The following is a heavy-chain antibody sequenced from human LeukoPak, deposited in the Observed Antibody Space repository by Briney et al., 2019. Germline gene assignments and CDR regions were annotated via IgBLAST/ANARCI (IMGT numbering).Heavy chain of an antibody. CDR3: AKGIMDV. Sequence: PGRSLRLSCAASGFTFSSYGMHWVRQAPGKGLEWVAVISYDGSNKYYADSVKGRFTISRDNSKNTLYLQMNSLRAEDTAVYYCAKGIMDVWGQGTTVTVSS. V-gene: IGHV3-30*18. J-gene: IGHJ6*02. CDR1: GFTFSSYG. CDR2: ISYDGSNK.